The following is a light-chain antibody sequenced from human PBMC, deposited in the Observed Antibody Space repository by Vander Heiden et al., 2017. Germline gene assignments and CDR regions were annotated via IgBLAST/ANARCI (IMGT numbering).Light chain of an antibody. J-gene: IGLJ2*01. CDR3: SSYAGSNKLV. Sequence: QSALTQPPFASGSPGQSVTISCTGTSSDVGGYNYVSWYQQHPGKAPKLMFYEVSKRPSGVPDRFSGSKSDNTASLTVSGLQAEDEAEYYCSSYAGSNKLVFGGGTKLTVL. CDR2: EVS. CDR1: SSDVGGYNY. V-gene: IGLV2-8*01.